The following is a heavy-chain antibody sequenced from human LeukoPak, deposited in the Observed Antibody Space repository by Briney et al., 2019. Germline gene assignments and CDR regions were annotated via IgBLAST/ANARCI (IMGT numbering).Heavy chain of an antibody. D-gene: IGHD1-26*01. J-gene: IGHJ4*02. CDR1: GGSISRGGYY. Sequence: SETLSLTCTVSGGSISRGGYYWSWIRQHPGKGLEWIGYIYYSGSTYYNPSLKSRVTISVDTSKNQFSLKLSSVTAADTAVYYCARVVGAPREYYFDYWGQGTLVTVSS. CDR3: ARVVGAPREYYFDY. V-gene: IGHV4-31*03. CDR2: IYYSGST.